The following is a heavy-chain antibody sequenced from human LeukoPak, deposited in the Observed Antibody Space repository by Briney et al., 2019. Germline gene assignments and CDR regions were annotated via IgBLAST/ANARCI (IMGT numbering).Heavy chain of an antibody. CDR1: GFTFRNPW. Sequence: PGGSLRLSCAGSGFTFRNPWMSWVRQAPGKGLEWVGRIKSKTDGETTDYAAPAKGRFTISRDDSKSTLYLQMNSLKTEDTAVYYCKKEPEYDILTGDNYGMDVWGQGTTVTVSS. V-gene: IGHV3-15*01. J-gene: IGHJ6*02. CDR2: IKSKTDGETT. D-gene: IGHD3-9*01. CDR3: KKEPEYDILTGDNYGMDV.